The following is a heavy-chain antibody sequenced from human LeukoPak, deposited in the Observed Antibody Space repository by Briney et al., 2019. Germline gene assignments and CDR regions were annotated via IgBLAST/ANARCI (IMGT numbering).Heavy chain of an antibody. CDR3: ARGILTYYDILTGGFWFDP. D-gene: IGHD3-9*01. J-gene: IGHJ5*02. V-gene: IGHV1-2*02. Sequence: ASVKVSCKASGYTFTGYYMHWVRQAPGQRLEWMGWINPNSGGTNYAQKFQGRVTMTRDTSISTAYMELSRLRSDDTAVYYCARGILTYYDILTGGFWFDPWGQGTLVTVSS. CDR2: INPNSGGT. CDR1: GYTFTGYY.